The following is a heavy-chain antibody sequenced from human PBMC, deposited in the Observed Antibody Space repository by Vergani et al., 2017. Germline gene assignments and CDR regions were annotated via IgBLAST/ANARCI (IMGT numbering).Heavy chain of an antibody. D-gene: IGHD2-8*01. J-gene: IGHJ6*03. CDR1: GFTLSSHA. V-gene: IGHV3-33*01. CDR2: IWYDGSKE. Sequence: QVQLGESGGGVVQPGRSLRLSCAGSGFTLSSHAMHWVRQAPGKGLEWVAFIWYDGSKEYYADSVKGRFTISRDNSKNTLYLQMNNLRAADTAVYYCARSGYCVHGVCYMTYYYYMDVWGKGTAVTISS. CDR3: ARSGYCVHGVCYMTYYYYMDV.